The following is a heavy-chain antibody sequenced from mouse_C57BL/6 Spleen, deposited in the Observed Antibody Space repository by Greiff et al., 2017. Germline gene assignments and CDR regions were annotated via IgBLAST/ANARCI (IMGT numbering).Heavy chain of an antibody. D-gene: IGHD3-3*01. CDR2: IYPSDSET. Sequence: QVQLQQPGAELVRPGSSVKLSCKASGYTFTSYWMDWVKQRPGQGLEWIGNIYPSDSETHYNQKFKDKATLTVDKSSSTAYMQLSSLTSEDSAVSYCARWGGTDAMDYWGQGTSVTVSS. J-gene: IGHJ4*01. CDR1: GYTFTSYW. CDR3: ARWGGTDAMDY. V-gene: IGHV1-61*01.